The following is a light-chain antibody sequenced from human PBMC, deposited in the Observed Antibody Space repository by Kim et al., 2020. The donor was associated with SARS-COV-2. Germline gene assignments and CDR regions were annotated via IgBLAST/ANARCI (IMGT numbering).Light chain of an antibody. CDR1: SSNIGALYA. J-gene: IGLJ1*01. CDR3: QSYDSSLNGYV. V-gene: IGLV1-40*01. Sequence: QGVTISCTGSSSNIGALYAVHWYQHLPGTAPKLLIYRDSYRPSGVPDRFSGSKSGTSASLAITGLQAEDEADYYCQSYDSSLNGYVFGTGTKVTVL. CDR2: RDS.